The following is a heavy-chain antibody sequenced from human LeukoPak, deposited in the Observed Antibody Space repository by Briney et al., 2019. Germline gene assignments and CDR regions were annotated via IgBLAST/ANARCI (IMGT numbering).Heavy chain of an antibody. CDR1: GFTFTTYW. Sequence: GGSLRLSCAASGFTFTTYWMTWVRQAPGKGLEWVSYISSSGSTIYYADSVEGRFTISRDNAKNSLYLQMNSLRAEDTAVYYCAELGITMIGGVWGKGTTVTISS. CDR3: AELGITMIGGV. CDR2: ISSSGSTI. J-gene: IGHJ6*04. D-gene: IGHD3-10*02. V-gene: IGHV3-48*03.